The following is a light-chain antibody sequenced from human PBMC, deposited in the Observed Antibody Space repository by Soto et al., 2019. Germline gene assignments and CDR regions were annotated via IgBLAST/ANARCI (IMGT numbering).Light chain of an antibody. CDR3: CSYAGSSTFDVV. CDR2: EGS. J-gene: IGLJ2*01. Sequence: QSALTQPASVSGSPGQSSTISCTGTSSDVGSYNLVSWYQQHPGKAPKLMIYEGSKRPSAVSNRFSGSKSGNTASLTISGLQAEDEADSYCCSYAGSSTFDVVFGGGTKLTVL. V-gene: IGLV2-23*01. CDR1: SSDVGSYNL.